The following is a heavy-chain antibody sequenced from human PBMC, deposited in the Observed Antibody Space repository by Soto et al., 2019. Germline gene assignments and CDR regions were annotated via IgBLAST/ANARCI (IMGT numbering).Heavy chain of an antibody. CDR1: GFTVSSNY. CDR3: ARAASRRTMVRANYDYYYMDV. Sequence: EVQLVESGGGLVQPGGSLRLSCAASGFTVSSNYMSWVRQAPGKGLEWVSVIYSGGSTYYADSVKGRFTISRDNSKNTLEHEMTSLRAEDTAVYYGARAASRRTMVRANYDYYYMDVWGKGTTVTVSS. D-gene: IGHD3-10*01. V-gene: IGHV3-66*01. J-gene: IGHJ6*03. CDR2: IYSGGST.